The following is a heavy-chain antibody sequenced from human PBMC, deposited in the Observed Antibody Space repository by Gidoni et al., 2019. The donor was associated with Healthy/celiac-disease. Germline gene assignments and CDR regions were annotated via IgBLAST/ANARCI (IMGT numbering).Heavy chain of an antibody. CDR1: GFTFSSYS. D-gene: IGHD4-17*01. V-gene: IGHV3-48*01. CDR3: ARDSTVASTYYYYYGMDV. CDR2: ISSSSSTI. J-gene: IGHJ6*02. Sequence: EVQLVESGGGLVQPGGSLRLSCAASGFTFSSYSMNWVRQAPGKGLEWVSYISSSSSTIYYADSVKGRFTISRDNAKNSLYLQMNSLRAEDTAVYYCARDSTVASTYYYYYGMDVWGQGTTVTVSS.